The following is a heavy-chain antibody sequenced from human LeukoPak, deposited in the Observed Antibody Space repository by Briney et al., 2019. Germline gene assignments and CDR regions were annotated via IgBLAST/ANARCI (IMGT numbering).Heavy chain of an antibody. J-gene: IGHJ6*02. CDR1: GYTFTSYG. CDR3: ARVLDSSSWYGGYYYYGMDV. D-gene: IGHD6-13*01. Sequence: ASVKVSCKASGYTFTSYGISWVRQAPGQGLEWMGWISAYNGNTNYAQKLQGRVTMTTDTSTSTAYMELRSLRSDDTAVYYCARVLDSSSWYGGYYYYGMDVWGQGTLVTVSS. CDR2: ISAYNGNT. V-gene: IGHV1-18*01.